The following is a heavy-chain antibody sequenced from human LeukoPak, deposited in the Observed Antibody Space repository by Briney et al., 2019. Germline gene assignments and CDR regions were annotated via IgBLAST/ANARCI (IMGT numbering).Heavy chain of an antibody. D-gene: IGHD3-22*01. Sequence: GGSLRLSCAASGFTFSSYAMSWVRQAPGKGLEWVGRIKSKTDGGTTDYAAPVKGRFTISRDDSKNTLYLQMNSLRAEDTAVYYCARDYDINSSGYLGNDYWGQGTLVTVSS. CDR3: ARDYDINSSGYLGNDY. J-gene: IGHJ4*02. CDR1: GFTFSSYA. V-gene: IGHV3-15*01. CDR2: IKSKTDGGTT.